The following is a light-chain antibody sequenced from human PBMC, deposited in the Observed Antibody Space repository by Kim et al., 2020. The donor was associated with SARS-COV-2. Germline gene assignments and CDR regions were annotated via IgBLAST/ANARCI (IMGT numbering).Light chain of an antibody. Sequence: QSVLTQPPSASGTPGQRVTISCSGSSSNVGTKTVNWYQQLPGTAPKLLIYNTNQRPSGVPDRFSGSKSGTSASLAISGLQSEDEADYYCAAWDVRLNIYVSGTGTKVTVL. CDR2: NTN. V-gene: IGLV1-44*01. CDR3: AAWDVRLNIYV. J-gene: IGLJ1*01. CDR1: SSNVGTKT.